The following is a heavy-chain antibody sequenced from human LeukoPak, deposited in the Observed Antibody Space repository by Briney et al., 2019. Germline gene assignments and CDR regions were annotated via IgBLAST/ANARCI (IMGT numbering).Heavy chain of an antibody. D-gene: IGHD2-2*01. J-gene: IGHJ6*02. CDR3: ARGKVVVVPALYYYGMDV. V-gene: IGHV4-34*01. CDR1: GGSFSGYY. Sequence: SETLSLTCAVYGGSFSGYYWRWIRQPPGKGLEWIGEINHSGSTNYNPSLKSRVTISVDTSKNQFSLKLSSVTAADTAVYYCARGKVVVVPALYYYGMDVWGQGTTVTVSS. CDR2: INHSGST.